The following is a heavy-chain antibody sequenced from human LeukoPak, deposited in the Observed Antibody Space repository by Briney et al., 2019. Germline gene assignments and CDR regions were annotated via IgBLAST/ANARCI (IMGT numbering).Heavy chain of an antibody. V-gene: IGHV1-46*01. Sequence: ASVKVSCKASAFSFTSYYMHWVRQAPGQGLEWMGIINPRGGSTSYAQKFQGRVTMTRDTSTSTVYMELSSLRSEDTAVYYCARVRRFGELLHGYDAFDIWGQGTMVTVSS. CDR1: AFSFTSYY. CDR3: ARVRRFGELLHGYDAFDI. D-gene: IGHD3-10*01. J-gene: IGHJ3*02. CDR2: INPRGGST.